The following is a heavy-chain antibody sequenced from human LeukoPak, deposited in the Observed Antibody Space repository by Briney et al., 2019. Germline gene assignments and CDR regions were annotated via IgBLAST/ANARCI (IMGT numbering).Heavy chain of an antibody. CDR1: GYTFTSYD. CDR3: ARDRYGSGSYYRKSGYYYMDV. Sequence: ASVKVSCKASGYTFTSYDINWVRQATGQGLEWMGWMNPNSGNTGYAQKFQGRVTITADESTSTAYMELNSLRSEDTAVYYCARDRYGSGSYYRKSGYYYMDVWGKGTTVTVSS. V-gene: IGHV1-8*03. CDR2: MNPNSGNT. D-gene: IGHD3-10*01. J-gene: IGHJ6*03.